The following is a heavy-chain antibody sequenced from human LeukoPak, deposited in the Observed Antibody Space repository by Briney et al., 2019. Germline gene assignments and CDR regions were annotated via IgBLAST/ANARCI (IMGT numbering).Heavy chain of an antibody. CDR2: IGSSGGGI. CDR3: ARDQYDTWSRRGNFDS. CDR1: GFTFSTYT. D-gene: IGHD3-3*01. V-gene: IGHV3-23*01. J-gene: IGHJ4*02. Sequence: GGSLRLSCAASGFTFSTYTMYWVRHPPGKGLEWVSLIGSSGGGIHYADSVKGRFTISRDNSKNALYLQMNSLRVEDTAVFYCARDQYDTWSRRGNFDSWGQGTLVIVSS.